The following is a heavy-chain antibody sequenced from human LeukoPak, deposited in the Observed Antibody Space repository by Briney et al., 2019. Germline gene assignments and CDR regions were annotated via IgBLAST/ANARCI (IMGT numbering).Heavy chain of an antibody. V-gene: IGHV3-21*01. Sequence: GGSLRLSCAASGFTFTAYTINWVRQAPGKGLEWVSYISGSTTDIYYADSVKGRFTISRDNAKNSLYLQMNSLRAEDTAVYYCARVTLGAFDIWGQGTMVTVSS. CDR3: ARVTLGAFDI. CDR1: GFTFTAYT. CDR2: ISGSTTDI. J-gene: IGHJ3*02.